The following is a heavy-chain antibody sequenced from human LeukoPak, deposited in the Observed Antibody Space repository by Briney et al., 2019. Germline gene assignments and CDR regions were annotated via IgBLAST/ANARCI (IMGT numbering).Heavy chain of an antibody. CDR2: IDWDDKK. J-gene: IGHJ4*02. CDR1: GFSLSTSGMC. V-gene: IGHV2-70*11. Sequence: SGPTLVNPTQTLTLTCTFSGFSLSTSGMCVSWIRQPPGKPLEWLARIDWDDKKYYSSSLKTRLSLSKDTSKNQVVLTMTNMDPVDTATYYCARTIAVAAIGYFDFWGQGTLVTVSS. D-gene: IGHD6-19*01. CDR3: ARTIAVAAIGYFDF.